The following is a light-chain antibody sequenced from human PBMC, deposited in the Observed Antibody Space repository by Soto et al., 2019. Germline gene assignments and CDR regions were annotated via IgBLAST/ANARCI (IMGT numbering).Light chain of an antibody. CDR2: GAS. J-gene: IGKJ1*01. Sequence: EIVLRQSPATLSVSPGERATLSCRASQSVNNNLAWYQQKLGQAPRVLIYGASTRATGIPARFTGSGSGTEFILTITSLQSEDSAVYYCQEYNTWPWTFGQGTKVDIK. CDR3: QEYNTWPWT. CDR1: QSVNNN. V-gene: IGKV3-15*01.